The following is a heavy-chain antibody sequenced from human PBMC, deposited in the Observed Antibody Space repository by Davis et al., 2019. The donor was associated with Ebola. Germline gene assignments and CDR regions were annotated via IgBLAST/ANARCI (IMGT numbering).Heavy chain of an antibody. D-gene: IGHD5-24*01. CDR2: INAANGNT. CDR1: GYTFPSYP. J-gene: IGHJ4*02. CDR3: AREWQNYFSY. V-gene: IGHV1-3*01. Sequence: ASVKVSCKTSGYTFPSYPIHWVRQAPGQRLEWMGWINAANGNTKYSQSFQGRVTITRDTSTRTAYLEVTNVTSEETAVYYCAREWQNYFSYWGQGTLVTVSS.